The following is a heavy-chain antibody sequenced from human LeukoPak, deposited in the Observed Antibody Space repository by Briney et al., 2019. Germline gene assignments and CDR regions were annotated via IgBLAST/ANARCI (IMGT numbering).Heavy chain of an antibody. V-gene: IGHV3-74*01. CDR1: QFTFSSYW. J-gene: IGHJ4*02. Sequence: PGGSLRLSCAASQFTFSSYWMHWVRQAPGKGLVWVSFITSDGSSTSYADYVKGRFTISRDNAKNMLYLQMNSLRAEDTAAYYCARDGSLPDYWGQGTLVTVSS. CDR3: ARDGSLPDY. D-gene: IGHD5-12*01. CDR2: ITSDGSST.